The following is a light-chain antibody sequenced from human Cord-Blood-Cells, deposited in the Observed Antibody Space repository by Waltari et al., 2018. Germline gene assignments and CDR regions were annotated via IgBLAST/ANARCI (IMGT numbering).Light chain of an antibody. CDR2: DVS. CDR1: SSDVGGYNY. J-gene: IGLJ3*02. V-gene: IGLV2-11*01. CDR3: CSYAGSYTWV. Sequence: QSALTQPRSVSGSPGQSVTISCTGTSSDVGGYNYVPWYQHHPGKAPQLMIYDVSKRPSGVPDRFSGSKSGNTASLTISGLQAEDEADYYCCSYAGSYTWVFGGGTKLTVL.